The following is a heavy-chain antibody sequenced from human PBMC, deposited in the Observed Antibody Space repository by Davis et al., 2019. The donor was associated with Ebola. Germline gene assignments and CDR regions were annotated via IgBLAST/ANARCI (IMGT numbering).Heavy chain of an antibody. J-gene: IGHJ4*02. CDR3: AREGLDGDYGTPPAY. CDR1: GFTFSTYT. Sequence: GGSLRLSCAASGFTFSTYTMIWVRQAPGKGLEWVSSVSSSSTYIYYGDSVKGRFTISRDNAKNSLYLQMNSLRAEDTAVYYCAREGLDGDYGTPPAYWGQGTLVTVSS. D-gene: IGHD4-17*01. CDR2: VSSSSTYI. V-gene: IGHV3-21*01.